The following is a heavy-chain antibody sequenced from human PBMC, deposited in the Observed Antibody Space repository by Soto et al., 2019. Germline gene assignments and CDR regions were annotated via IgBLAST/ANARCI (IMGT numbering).Heavy chain of an antibody. CDR3: ARDTAVAGFDY. J-gene: IGHJ4*02. Sequence: SETLSLTCTVSGGSISSYYWSWIRQPPGKGLEWIGYIYYSGSTNYNPSLKSRVTISVDTSKNQFSLKLSSVTAADTAVYYCARDTAVAGFDYWGQGTLVTVSS. D-gene: IGHD6-19*01. V-gene: IGHV4-59*01. CDR1: GGSISSYY. CDR2: IYYSGST.